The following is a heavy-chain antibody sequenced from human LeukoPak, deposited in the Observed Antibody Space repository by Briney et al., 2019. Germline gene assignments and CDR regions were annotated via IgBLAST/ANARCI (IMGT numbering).Heavy chain of an antibody. D-gene: IGHD6-19*01. CDR2: IWYDGSNK. CDR3: ARDSSSGWFDAFDI. J-gene: IGHJ3*02. Sequence: GRTLRLSCAASGFIFSSYGMHWVRQAPGKRLEWGAVIWYDGSNKYYADSVKGRFTISRDNSKNTLYLQMNSLRAEDTAVYYCARDSSSGWFDAFDIWGQGTMVTVS. CDR1: GFIFSSYG. V-gene: IGHV3-33*01.